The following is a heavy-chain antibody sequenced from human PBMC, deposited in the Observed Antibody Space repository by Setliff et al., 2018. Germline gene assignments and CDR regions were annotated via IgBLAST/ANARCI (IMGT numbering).Heavy chain of an antibody. CDR1: GDTFSTYT. V-gene: IGHV1-2*02. CDR2: IIPNSGGT. Sequence: ASVKVSCKASGDTFSTYTLSWVRQAPGQGLEWMGGIIPNSGGTVYAQKLQGRVTLTRDTSISTAYMELSGLSSDDTAMYYCLFWLAESASDFWGQGTPVTVSS. D-gene: IGHD3-10*01. J-gene: IGHJ4*02. CDR3: LFWLAESASDF.